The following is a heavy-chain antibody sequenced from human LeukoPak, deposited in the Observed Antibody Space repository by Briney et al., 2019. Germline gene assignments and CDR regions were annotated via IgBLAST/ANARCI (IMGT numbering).Heavy chain of an antibody. CDR2: INSDGSST. Sequence: GGSLRLSCAASGFTFSSYWMHWVRQAPGKGLVWVSRINSDGSSTSYADSVKGRFTISRDNSKNTLYLQMNSLRAEDTAVYYCAKDPPQQLVEGWFDPWGQGTLVTVSS. J-gene: IGHJ5*02. V-gene: IGHV3-74*01. D-gene: IGHD6-13*01. CDR1: GFTFSSYW. CDR3: AKDPPQQLVEGWFDP.